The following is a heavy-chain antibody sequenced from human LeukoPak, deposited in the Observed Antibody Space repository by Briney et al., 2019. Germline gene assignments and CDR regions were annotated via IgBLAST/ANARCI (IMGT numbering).Heavy chain of an antibody. J-gene: IGHJ6*03. CDR3: ARLVVTAPQYHYYMDV. V-gene: IGHV4-34*01. CDR1: GGSFNGYY. Sequence: PSETLSLTCNVSGGSFNGYYWTWIRQPPGKGLEWIAEINHIGTTNHNPSLKSRVTVSTDTSKKQFFLKLTSVTAADTALYYCARLVVTAPQYHYYMDVWGEGTTVTVS. CDR2: INHIGTT. D-gene: IGHD2-21*02.